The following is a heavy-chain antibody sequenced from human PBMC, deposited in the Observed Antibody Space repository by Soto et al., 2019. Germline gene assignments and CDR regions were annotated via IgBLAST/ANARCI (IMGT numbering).Heavy chain of an antibody. CDR2: IYYSGST. CDR3: ARAGSYGVGFYYYGMDV. D-gene: IGHD5-18*01. CDR1: GGSISSYY. Sequence: SETLSLTCTVSGGSISSYYWSWIRQPPGKGLEWIGYIYYSGSTNYNPSLKSRVTISVDTSKNQFSLKLSSVTAADTAVYYCARAGSYGVGFYYYGMDVWGQGTTVTVSS. J-gene: IGHJ6*02. V-gene: IGHV4-59*08.